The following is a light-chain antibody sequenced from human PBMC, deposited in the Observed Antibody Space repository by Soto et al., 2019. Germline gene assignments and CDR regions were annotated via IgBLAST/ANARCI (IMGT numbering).Light chain of an antibody. CDR3: QQYESAPLT. V-gene: IGKV3-20*01. Sequence: EIVLTQSPGTLSLSPGERATLSCRASQSVSSTYLDWYQQKPGQAPRLLIYGASSRATGIPDRFSGSGSGTDFTLTISRLEPEDFAVYYCQQYESAPLTCGGGTKVEIK. CDR1: QSVSSTY. J-gene: IGKJ4*01. CDR2: GAS.